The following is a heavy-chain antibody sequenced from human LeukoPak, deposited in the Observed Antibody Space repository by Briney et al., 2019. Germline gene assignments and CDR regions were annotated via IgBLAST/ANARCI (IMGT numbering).Heavy chain of an antibody. D-gene: IGHD7-27*01. CDR2: ISAYNGDT. CDR3: ARGPRNWGMDY. V-gene: IGHV1-18*01. CDR1: GYTFTTYG. Sequence: ASVKVSCKASGYTFTTYGISWVRQAPGQGLEWMGWISAYNGDTNYAQKLQGRVTMTTDTSTSTAYMELSSLRSEDTAVYYCARGPRNWGMDYWGQGTLVTVSS. J-gene: IGHJ4*02.